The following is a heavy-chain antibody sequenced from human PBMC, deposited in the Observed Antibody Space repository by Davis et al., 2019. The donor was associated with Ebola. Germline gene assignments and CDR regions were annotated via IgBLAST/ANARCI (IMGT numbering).Heavy chain of an antibody. V-gene: IGHV3-23*01. CDR2: ISGSGGST. CDR1: GFTFSSYA. J-gene: IGHJ4*02. Sequence: LTCAASGFTFSSYAMSWVRQAPGKGLEWVSAISGSGGSTYYADSVKGRFTISRDNSKNTLYLQMNSLRAEDTAVYYCAKGTVQGSFDYWGQGTLVTVSS. CDR3: AKGTVQGSFDY. D-gene: IGHD3-10*01.